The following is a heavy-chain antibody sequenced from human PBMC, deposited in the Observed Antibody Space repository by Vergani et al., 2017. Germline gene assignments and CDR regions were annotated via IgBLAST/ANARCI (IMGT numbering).Heavy chain of an antibody. D-gene: IGHD4-17*01. J-gene: IGHJ4*02. Sequence: QVQLQESGPGLVKPSETLSLTCTVSGGSISSYYWSWIRQPPGKGLEWIGYIYYSGSTNYNPSLKSRATIAVDTSKNQFSLKLSSVTAADTAVYYCASLTVTTEAGDFDYWGQGTLVTVSS. CDR3: ASLTVTTEAGDFDY. V-gene: IGHV4-59*01. CDR2: IYYSGST. CDR1: GGSISSYY.